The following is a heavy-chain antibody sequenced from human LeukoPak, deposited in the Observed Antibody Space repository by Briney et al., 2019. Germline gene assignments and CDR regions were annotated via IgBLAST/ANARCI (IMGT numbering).Heavy chain of an antibody. Sequence: ASVKVSCKTSGYTFTNYDIYWVRQAPGQGLECMGWISGYTGDTKYAQILQGRFTVTKDTSTNTAYMELRSLTHDDTAVYYCARAGYCGDGGCRGGSAFDVWGQGTMVTVSS. CDR3: ARAGYCGDGGCRGGSAFDV. D-gene: IGHD2-15*01. J-gene: IGHJ3*01. CDR2: ISGYTGDT. CDR1: GYTFTNYD. V-gene: IGHV1-18*01.